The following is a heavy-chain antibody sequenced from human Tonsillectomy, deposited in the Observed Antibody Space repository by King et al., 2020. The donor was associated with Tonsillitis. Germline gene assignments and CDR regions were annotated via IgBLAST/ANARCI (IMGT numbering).Heavy chain of an antibody. J-gene: IGHJ4*02. CDR2: IKSKTDGGTT. CDR1: GFTFSNAW. D-gene: IGHD3-10*01. V-gene: IGHV3-15*01. Sequence: VQLVESGGGLVKPGGSLRLSCAASGFTFSNAWMSWVRQAPGKGLEWVGRIKSKTDGGTTDYAAPVKGRFTISRDDSKNTLYLQMNSLKTEDTAVYYCTTDLLLWFGELFLDYWGQGTLVTVSS. CDR3: TTDLLLWFGELFLDY.